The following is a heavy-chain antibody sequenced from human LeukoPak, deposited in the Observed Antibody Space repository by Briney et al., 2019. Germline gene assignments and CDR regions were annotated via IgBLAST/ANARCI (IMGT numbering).Heavy chain of an antibody. CDR1: GFTFSSYG. J-gene: IGHJ6*03. D-gene: IGHD1-1*01. Sequence: GGSLRLSCAATGFTFSSYGMSWVRQAPGKGLEWVSAISGSGGSTYYADSVKGRFTISRDNSKNTLYLQMNSLRAEDTAVYYCARGGTTDGDYYYYYMDVWGKGTTVTISS. V-gene: IGHV3-23*01. CDR3: ARGGTTDGDYYYYYMDV. CDR2: ISGSGGST.